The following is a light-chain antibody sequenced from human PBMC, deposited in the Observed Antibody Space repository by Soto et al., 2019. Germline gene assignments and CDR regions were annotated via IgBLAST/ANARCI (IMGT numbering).Light chain of an antibody. CDR1: SGDIGTYKF. CDR2: DVS. CDR3: SSYSSSTTLWV. V-gene: IGLV2-14*03. J-gene: IGLJ3*02. Sequence: QSALTQPASVSGSPGQSITISCTGTSGDIGTYKFVSWYQQHPGKAPKLMIYDVSSRPSGVSRRFSGSKSGNTASLTISGLQPEDEAHYYCSSYSSSTTLWVFGGGTKVTVL.